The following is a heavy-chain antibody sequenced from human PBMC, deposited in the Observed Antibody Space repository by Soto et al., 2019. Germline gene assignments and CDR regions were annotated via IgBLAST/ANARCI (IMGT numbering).Heavy chain of an antibody. J-gene: IGHJ4*02. CDR1: GFNFIRKY. CDR2: LYSGGTT. CDR3: ARGLYDSGSFYFDF. V-gene: IGHV3-53*01. D-gene: IGHD3-10*01. Sequence: EVQLVESGGGLIQPGGSLRLSCAASGFNFIRKYMIWVRQPPGKGLEWVSSLYSGGTTYYADSVKGRFTISRDTSENTLYLQMNSLRAEDTAVYYCARGLYDSGSFYFDFWCQGTLVTVSS.